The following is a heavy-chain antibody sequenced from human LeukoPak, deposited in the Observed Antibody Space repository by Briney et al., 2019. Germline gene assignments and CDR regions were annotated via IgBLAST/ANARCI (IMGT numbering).Heavy chain of an antibody. V-gene: IGHV3-30-3*01. CDR3: ARDWDLTVPGPKAQYGMDV. CDR1: RFTFSNYA. J-gene: IGHJ6*02. Sequence: GRSLRLSCAASRFTFSNYAMHWVRQAPGKGLEWVAVISYDGSNKYYADSVKGRFTISRDNSKNTLYLQMNSLRAGDTAVYYCARDWDLTVPGPKAQYGMDVWGQGTTVTVSS. D-gene: IGHD3-9*01. CDR2: ISYDGSNK.